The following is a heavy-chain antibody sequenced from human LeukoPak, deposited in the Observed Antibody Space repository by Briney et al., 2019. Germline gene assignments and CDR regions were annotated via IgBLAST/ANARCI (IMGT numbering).Heavy chain of an antibody. J-gene: IGHJ4*02. CDR1: GGSISSHY. CDR2: IYYSGST. V-gene: IGHV4-59*11. Sequence: PSETLSLTCTVSGGSISSHYWSWIRQPPGKGLEWIGYIYYSGSTNYNPSLKSRVTISVDTSKNQLSLKLSSVTAADTAVYYCARGREGFPLDYWGQGTLVTVSS. CDR3: ARGREGFPLDY.